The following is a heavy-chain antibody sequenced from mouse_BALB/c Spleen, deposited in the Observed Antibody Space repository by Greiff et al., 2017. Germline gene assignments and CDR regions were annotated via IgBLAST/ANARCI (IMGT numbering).Heavy chain of an antibody. V-gene: IGHV10-1*02. CDR2: IRSKSNNYAT. J-gene: IGHJ3*01. D-gene: IGHD2-1*01. CDR3: VRRGGNYEFAY. Sequence: EVQVVESGGGLVQPKGSLKLSCAASGFTFNTYAMNWVRQAPGKGLEWVARIRSKSNNYATYYADSVKDRFTISRDDSQSMLYLQMNNLKTEDTAMYYCVRRGGNYEFAYWGQGTLVTVSA. CDR1: GFTFNTYA.